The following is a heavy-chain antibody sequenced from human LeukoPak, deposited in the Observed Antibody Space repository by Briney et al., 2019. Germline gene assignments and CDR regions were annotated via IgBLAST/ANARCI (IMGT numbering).Heavy chain of an antibody. Sequence: GGSLRLSCAASGFTFSHYYMTWIRQAPGTGPEWVSSISSSGDIIYYADSVRGRFTISRDNAKNSLYLQMNSLRVEDTAVYYCARVLFFRGAFDIWGQGTMVTVSS. J-gene: IGHJ3*02. CDR3: ARVLFFRGAFDI. D-gene: IGHD3-16*01. V-gene: IGHV3-11*01. CDR2: ISSSGDII. CDR1: GFTFSHYY.